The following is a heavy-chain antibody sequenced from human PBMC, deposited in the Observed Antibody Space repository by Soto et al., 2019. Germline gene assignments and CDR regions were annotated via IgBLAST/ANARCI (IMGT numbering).Heavy chain of an antibody. J-gene: IGHJ5*02. CDR1: GGSISSGGYY. D-gene: IGHD4-17*01. Sequence: QVQLQESGPGLVKPSQTLSLTCTVSGGSISSGGYYWSWIRQHPGKGLEWIGYIYYSGSTHYNPSLKRRVTISVDTSKNPFSLKLSSVTAADPAVYYCARALTTVTLFDPWGQGTLVTVSS. CDR2: IYYSGST. V-gene: IGHV4-31*03. CDR3: ARALTTVTLFDP.